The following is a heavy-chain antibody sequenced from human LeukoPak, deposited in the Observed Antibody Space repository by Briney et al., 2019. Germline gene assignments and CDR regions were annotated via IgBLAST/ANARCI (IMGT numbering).Heavy chain of an antibody. V-gene: IGHV3-30*03. D-gene: IGHD1-26*01. Sequence: GGSLRLSCVASGFTFSNFGVHWVRQAPGKGLEWVAVISYNGHYEYYGESVRGRFTISRDNSKNTVSLQMDNLRIEDTAVYYCVRGGSPPTSTWSLDEWGQGTLVSVSS. CDR1: GFTFSNFG. CDR3: VRGGSPPTSTWSLDE. CDR2: ISYNGHYE. J-gene: IGHJ4*02.